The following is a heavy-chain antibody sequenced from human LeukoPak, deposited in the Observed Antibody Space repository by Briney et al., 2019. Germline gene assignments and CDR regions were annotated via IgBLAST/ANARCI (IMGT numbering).Heavy chain of an antibody. CDR2: IIPIFGTA. V-gene: IGHV1-69*13. CDR3: ARDQAYDILTGLPRYYFDY. D-gene: IGHD3-9*01. CDR1: GYTFTSYA. J-gene: IGHJ4*02. Sequence: GASVKVSCKTSGYTFTSYAISWVRQAPGQGLEWMGGIIPIFGTANYAQKFQGRVTITADESMSTAYMELSSLRSEDTAVYYCARDQAYDILTGLPRYYFDYWGQGTLVTVSS.